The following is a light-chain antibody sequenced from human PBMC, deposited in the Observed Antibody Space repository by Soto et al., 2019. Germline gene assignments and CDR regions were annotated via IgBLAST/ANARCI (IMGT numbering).Light chain of an antibody. CDR2: EVS. J-gene: IGLJ2*01. Sequence: QSALTQPASVSGSPGQSITISCTGTSSDVGDYNYVSWYQQHPGKVPKLIIYEVSNRPSGISNRFSGSKSGNTASLTISWLQAEDEADYYCSSYTTSSTRLFGGGTQLTVL. V-gene: IGLV2-14*01. CDR3: SSYTTSSTRL. CDR1: SSDVGDYNY.